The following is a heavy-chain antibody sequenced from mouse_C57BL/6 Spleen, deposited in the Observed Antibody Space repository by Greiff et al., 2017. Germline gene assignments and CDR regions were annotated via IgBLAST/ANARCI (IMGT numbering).Heavy chain of an antibody. J-gene: IGHJ2*01. CDR3: ASEGITTVVEDYFDY. V-gene: IGHV14-3*01. CDR1: GFNIKNTY. D-gene: IGHD1-1*01. CDR2: IDPANGNT. Sequence: EVQLQQSVAELVRPGASVKLSCTASGFNIKNTYMHWVKQRPEQGLEWIGRIDPANGNTKYAPKFQGKATITPDTSSNTAYLQLSSLTSEDTAIYYCASEGITTVVEDYFDYWGQGTTLTVSS.